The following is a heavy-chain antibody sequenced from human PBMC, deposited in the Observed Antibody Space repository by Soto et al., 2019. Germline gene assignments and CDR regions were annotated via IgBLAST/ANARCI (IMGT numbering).Heavy chain of an antibody. D-gene: IGHD3-9*01. Sequence: SETLSLTCTVSGGSISSGGYYWSWIRQHPGKGLEWIGYIYYSGSTYYNPSLKSRVTISVDTSKNQFSLKLSSVTAADTAVYYCARNRPPNYDILTGGSEKNAFDIWGQGTMVTVSS. J-gene: IGHJ3*02. V-gene: IGHV4-31*03. CDR3: ARNRPPNYDILTGGSEKNAFDI. CDR2: IYYSGST. CDR1: GGSISSGGYY.